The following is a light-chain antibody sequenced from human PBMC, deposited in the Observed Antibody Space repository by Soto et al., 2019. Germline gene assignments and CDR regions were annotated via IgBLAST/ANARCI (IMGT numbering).Light chain of an antibody. V-gene: IGKV3-15*01. Sequence: EIVMMQSPATLSVSPGERASLSCRASQTVSGSLAWYQQRPGQGPRLVIFDASTRAAGISARFSGSGSGTDFTLTISSLQSEDSAVYFCQQYDEWPYTFGQGTNVEIK. J-gene: IGKJ2*01. CDR2: DAS. CDR1: QTVSGS. CDR3: QQYDEWPYT.